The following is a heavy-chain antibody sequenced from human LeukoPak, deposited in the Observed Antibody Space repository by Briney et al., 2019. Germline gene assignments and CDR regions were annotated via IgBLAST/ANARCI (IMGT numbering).Heavy chain of an antibody. CDR2: IYSGGST. CDR1: GFTFSNYE. Sequence: GGSLRLSCAASGFTFSNYEMNWVRQAPGKGLEWVSVIYSGGSTYYADSVKGRFTISRDNSKNTLYLQMNSLRAEDTAVYYCARTPRLPAASYFDYWGQGTLVTVSS. D-gene: IGHD2-2*01. J-gene: IGHJ4*02. V-gene: IGHV3-66*01. CDR3: ARTPRLPAASYFDY.